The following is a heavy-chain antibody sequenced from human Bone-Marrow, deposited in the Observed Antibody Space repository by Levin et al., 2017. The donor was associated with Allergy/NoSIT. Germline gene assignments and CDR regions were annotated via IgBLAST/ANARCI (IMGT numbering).Heavy chain of an antibody. CDR1: GFTFSSYA. J-gene: IGHJ4*02. CDR2: ISGSGSTT. D-gene: IGHD1-1*01. CDR3: AKALKIGWNDSPFEY. Sequence: QAGESLKISCAASGFTFSSYAMNWVRQAPGEGLEWVSGISGSGSTTYYAGSVKGRFTISRDSSTNTLYLQMNSLTAEDTAVYYCAKALKIGWNDSPFEYWCQGTLVTVSS. V-gene: IGHV3-23*01.